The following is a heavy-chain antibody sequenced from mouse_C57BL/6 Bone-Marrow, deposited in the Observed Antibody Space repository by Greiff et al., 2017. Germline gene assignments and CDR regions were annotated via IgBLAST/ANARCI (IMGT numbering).Heavy chain of an antibody. CDR3: SPFDDNYFDF. D-gene: IGHD2-3*01. V-gene: IGHV1-62-3*01. J-gene: IGHJ2*01. CDR2: IDPNSGGT. Sequence: QVQLQQPGAELVKPGASVKLSCKASGYTFTSYWMHWVKQRPGRGLEWIGRIDPNSGGTKYNEKFKSKATLTVDKPSSTASIQLSSLTSEDSAVYYCSPFDDNYFDFWGQGTPLTVAS. CDR1: GYTFTSYW.